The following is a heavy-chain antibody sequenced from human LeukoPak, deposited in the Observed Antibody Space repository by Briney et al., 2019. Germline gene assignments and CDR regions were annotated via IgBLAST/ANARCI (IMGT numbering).Heavy chain of an antibody. D-gene: IGHD2-15*01. V-gene: IGHV3-72*01. Sequence: PGGSLRLSCAASGFTFSDHYMDWVRQAPGKGLEWVGRSKNKANSYITQYAAFVQGRFTISRDDSKNSLYLQINSLKTEDTAVYYCARDDGGQGDYRGQGTLVTVSS. J-gene: IGHJ4*02. CDR1: GFTFSDHY. CDR2: SKNKANSYIT. CDR3: ARDDGGQGDY.